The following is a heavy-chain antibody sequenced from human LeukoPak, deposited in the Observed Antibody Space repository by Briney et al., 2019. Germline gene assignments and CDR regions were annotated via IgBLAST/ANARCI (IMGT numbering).Heavy chain of an antibody. Sequence: ASVKVSCKVSGYTLNELTIHWVRLAPGKGLEWMGGFHPEDGETIYAQKFQGRVTMTEDTSTDTAYMELSRLRSDDTAVYYCATQYDILTGYANWFDPWGQGTLVTVSS. V-gene: IGHV1-24*01. CDR2: FHPEDGET. CDR3: ATQYDILTGYANWFDP. CDR1: GYTLNELT. D-gene: IGHD3-9*01. J-gene: IGHJ5*02.